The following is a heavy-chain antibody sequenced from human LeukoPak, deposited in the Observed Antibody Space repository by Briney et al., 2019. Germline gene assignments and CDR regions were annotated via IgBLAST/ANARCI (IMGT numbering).Heavy chain of an antibody. Sequence: ASVKGSCQASGYTFTSHDINWVRQATGPGLEWMGWMSPNSGNTGYAQKFQGRVTMTRNTSIRTAYMELSSLRSEDTAVYYCAIAGRPRDLYYYYMDVWGKGTTVTVSS. CDR3: AIAGRPRDLYYYYMDV. D-gene: IGHD6-6*01. CDR2: MSPNSGNT. V-gene: IGHV1-8*01. CDR1: GYTFTSHD. J-gene: IGHJ6*03.